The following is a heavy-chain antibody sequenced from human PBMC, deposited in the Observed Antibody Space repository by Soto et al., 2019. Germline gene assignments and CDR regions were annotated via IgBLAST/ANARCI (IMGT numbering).Heavy chain of an antibody. CDR3: ARDEAEYSSGWGYSGHYYYYYGMDV. CDR1: GGPFISYA. D-gene: IGHD6-19*01. CDR2: IIPIFGTA. Sequence: SVKVACKASGGPFISYAIIWVRQAPGQGLEWMGGIIPIFGTANYAQKFQGRVTITADESTSTAYMELSSLRSEDTAVYYCARDEAEYSSGWGYSGHYYYYYGMDVWGQGTTVTVSS. V-gene: IGHV1-69*01. J-gene: IGHJ6*02.